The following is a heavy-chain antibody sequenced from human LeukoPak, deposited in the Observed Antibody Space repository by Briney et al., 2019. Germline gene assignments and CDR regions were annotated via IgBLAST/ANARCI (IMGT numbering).Heavy chain of an antibody. CDR1: GGSISSSSDY. J-gene: IGHJ4*02. Sequence: SETLSLTCTVSGGSISSSSDYWGWIRQPPGQGLEWIGNIYYNSGSTYYNPPLKSRVTISVDTSKNQFSLKLSSVTAADTAVYYCARKASSSWYVEYYFDYWGQGTLVTVSS. D-gene: IGHD6-13*01. CDR3: ARKASSSWYVEYYFDY. V-gene: IGHV4-39*07. CDR2: IYYNSGST.